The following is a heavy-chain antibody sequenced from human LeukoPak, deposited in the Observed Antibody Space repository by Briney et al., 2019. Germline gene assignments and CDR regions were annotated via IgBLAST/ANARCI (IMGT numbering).Heavy chain of an antibody. D-gene: IGHD1-7*01. CDR1: GGSISSDDYY. CDR2: IYYSGIT. V-gene: IGHV4-30-4*01. J-gene: IGHJ3*02. CDR3: ARGTYDWNYASTFDI. Sequence: SETLSLTCTVSGGSISSDDYYWSWIRQPPGKRLEWSGYIYYSGITYYNPSLKSRVTVSVDTSNNQFSLRLSSVTAADTAVYYCARGTYDWNYASTFDIWGQGTMVTVSS.